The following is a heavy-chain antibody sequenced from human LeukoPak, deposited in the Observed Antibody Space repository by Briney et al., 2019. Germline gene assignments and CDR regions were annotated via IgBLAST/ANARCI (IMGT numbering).Heavy chain of an antibody. D-gene: IGHD2-2*01. CDR2: ISGDGGST. Sequence: GGSLRLSCAASGFTFSSYAMSWVRQAPGKGLEWVSCISGDGGSTYYADSVKGRFTISRDNSKNTLYLQMNSLRAEDTAVYYCAKDRSTSWKKFFDYWGQGTLVTVSS. J-gene: IGHJ4*02. CDR1: GFTFSSYA. V-gene: IGHV3-23*01. CDR3: AKDRSTSWKKFFDY.